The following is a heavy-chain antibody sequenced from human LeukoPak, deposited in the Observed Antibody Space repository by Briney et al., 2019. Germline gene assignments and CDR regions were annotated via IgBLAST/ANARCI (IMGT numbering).Heavy chain of an antibody. J-gene: IGHJ3*02. V-gene: IGHV7-4-1*02. CDR2: INTNTGNP. CDR3: ARGAKDSSGYHPSYAFDI. Sequence: ASVKVTCNTSGYTFTDYPMNWVRQAPGQGLEWMGWINTNTGNPTYAQDFTGRFVFSLDTSVTTAHLHISSLKAEDTAMFYCARGAKDSSGYHPSYAFDIWGQGTTVTVSS. D-gene: IGHD3-22*01. CDR1: GYTFTDYP.